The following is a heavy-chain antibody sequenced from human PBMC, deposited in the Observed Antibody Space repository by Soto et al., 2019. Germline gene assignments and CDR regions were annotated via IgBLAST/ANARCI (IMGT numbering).Heavy chain of an antibody. CDR1: GFTFSSYV. D-gene: IGHD1-1*01. Sequence: VQLLESGGGLVPPGGSLRLSCAASGFTFSSYVMSWVRQAPGEGLEWLAGITFRGDNTYYADSVKGRFTLSRDNSRNRLDLQMNSLKVEDTALYYCAKLGTMGVFDNWGQGTLLTVSS. CDR2: ITFRGDNT. V-gene: IGHV3-23*01. J-gene: IGHJ4*02. CDR3: AKLGTMGVFDN.